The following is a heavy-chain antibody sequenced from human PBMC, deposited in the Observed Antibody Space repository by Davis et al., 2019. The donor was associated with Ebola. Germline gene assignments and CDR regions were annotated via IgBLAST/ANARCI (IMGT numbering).Heavy chain of an antibody. CDR3: SISGGDSDY. D-gene: IGHD2-21*02. J-gene: IGHJ4*02. CDR2: IRSKANSYAT. CDR1: GFTFSSYS. Sequence: GESLKISCAASGFTFSSYSMNWVRQAPGKGLEWVGRIRSKANSYATAYAASVKGRFTISRDDSKNTAYLQMNSLKTEDTAVYYCSISGGDSDYWGLGTLLTVSS. V-gene: IGHV3-73*01.